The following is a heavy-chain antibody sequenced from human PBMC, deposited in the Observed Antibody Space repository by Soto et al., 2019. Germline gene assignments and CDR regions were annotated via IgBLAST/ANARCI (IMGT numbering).Heavy chain of an antibody. CDR3: ARDHSSGQIY. D-gene: IGHD6-19*01. CDR1: GLSIGNYN. CDR2: ITDGLTK. V-gene: IGHV3-48*01. J-gene: IGHJ4*02. Sequence: GGSLRLSCEASGLSIGNYNMNWVRQAPGKGLEWVAHITDGLTKHYADFVQGRFIISRDNSKNTLYLQMNSLRAEDTAVYYCARDHSSGQIYWGQGTLVTVSP.